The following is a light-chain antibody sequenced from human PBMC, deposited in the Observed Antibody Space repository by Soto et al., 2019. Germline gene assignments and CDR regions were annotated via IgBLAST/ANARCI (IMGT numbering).Light chain of an antibody. J-gene: IGLJ3*02. CDR1: SSDVGTHGY. Sequence: QSVLTQPPSASGSPGQSVTISCTGTSSDVGTHGYVSWYQQHAGKAPKLMIYDVIKRPSGVPDRFSGSKSANTASLTVSGLQAEDEADYYCMCYAGGNNWVFGGGTKVTVL. CDR2: DVI. CDR3: MCYAGGNNWV. V-gene: IGLV2-8*01.